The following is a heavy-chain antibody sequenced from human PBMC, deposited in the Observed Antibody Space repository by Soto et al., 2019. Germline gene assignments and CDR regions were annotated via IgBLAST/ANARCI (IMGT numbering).Heavy chain of an antibody. CDR1: GFTFSSYS. D-gene: IGHD1-26*01. J-gene: IGHJ4*02. Sequence: SGGSLRLSCADSGFTFSSYSMNWVRQAPGKGLEWVSSISSSSSYIYYADSVKGRFTISRDNAKNSLYLQMNSLRAEDTAVYYCARDLWELPDYWGQGTLVTSPQ. CDR2: ISSSSSYI. V-gene: IGHV3-21*01. CDR3: ARDLWELPDY.